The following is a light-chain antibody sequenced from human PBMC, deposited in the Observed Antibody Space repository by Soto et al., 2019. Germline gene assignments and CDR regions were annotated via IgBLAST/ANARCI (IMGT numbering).Light chain of an antibody. J-gene: IGLJ2*01. Sequence: QSVLTQPASVSGSPGQSITISCTGTSSDVGSYNLVSWYQHHPGKAPKLMIYEVSKRPSGVSDRLSGSKSGNTASLTISGLQAEDEADYYCCSYAGSSTYVLFGGGTKLTVL. CDR1: SSDVGSYNL. CDR2: EVS. CDR3: CSYAGSSTYVL. V-gene: IGLV2-23*02.